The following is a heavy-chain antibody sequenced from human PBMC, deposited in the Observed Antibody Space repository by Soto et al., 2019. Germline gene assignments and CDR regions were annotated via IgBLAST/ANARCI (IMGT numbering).Heavy chain of an antibody. Sequence: PSETLSLTCAVYGGSFSGYYWSWIRQPPGKGLEWIGEINHSGSTNYNPSLKSRVTISVDTSKNQFSLKLSSVTAADTAVYYCARVQLNPDAFDIWGQGTMVTVSS. V-gene: IGHV4-34*01. CDR1: GGSFSGYY. CDR2: INHSGST. CDR3: ARVQLNPDAFDI. J-gene: IGHJ3*02.